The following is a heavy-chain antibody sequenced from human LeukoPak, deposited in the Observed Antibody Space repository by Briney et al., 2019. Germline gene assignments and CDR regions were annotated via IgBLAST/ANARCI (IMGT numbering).Heavy chain of an antibody. CDR2: IYSGGST. J-gene: IGHJ1*01. Sequence: GGSLRLSCAASGFTFSSKYMSWVRQAPGKGLEWVSVIYSGGSTYYADSVKGRFTISRDNSKNTLYLQMNSLKAEDTAVYYCARERVYYDGSGHKTAEYFQHWGQGTLVTVSS. D-gene: IGHD3-22*01. CDR3: ARERVYYDGSGHKTAEYFQH. CDR1: GFTFSSKY. V-gene: IGHV3-53*01.